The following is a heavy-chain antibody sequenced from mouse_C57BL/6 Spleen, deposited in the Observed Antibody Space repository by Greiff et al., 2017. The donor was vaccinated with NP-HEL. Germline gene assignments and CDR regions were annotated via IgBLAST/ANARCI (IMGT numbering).Heavy chain of an antibody. V-gene: IGHV1-22*01. CDR3: AREGRLLRGYAMDY. CDR2: INPNNGGT. CDR1: GYTFTDYN. Sequence: EVQVVESGPELVKPGASVKMSCKASGYTFTDYNMHWVKQSHGKSLEWIGYINPNNGGTSYNQKFKGKATLTVNKSSSTAYMELRSLTSEDSAVYYCAREGRLLRGYAMDYWGQGTSVTVSS. J-gene: IGHJ4*01. D-gene: IGHD1-1*01.